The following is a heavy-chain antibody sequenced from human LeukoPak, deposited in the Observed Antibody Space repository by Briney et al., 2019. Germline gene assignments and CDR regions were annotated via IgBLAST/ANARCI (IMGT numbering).Heavy chain of an antibody. J-gene: IGHJ3*02. D-gene: IGHD3-22*01. CDR3: ARKNYYDSRRGAFDI. V-gene: IGHV4-34*01. Sequence: SETLSLTCAVYGGSFSGYYWSWIRQLPGKGLEWIGEINHSGSTNYNPSLKSRVTISVDTSKNQFSLKLSPVTAADTAVYYCARKNYYDSRRGAFDIWGQGTMVTVSS. CDR2: INHSGST. CDR1: GGSFSGYY.